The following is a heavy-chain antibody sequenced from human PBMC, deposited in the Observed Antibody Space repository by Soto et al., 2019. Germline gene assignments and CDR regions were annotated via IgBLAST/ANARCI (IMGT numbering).Heavy chain of an antibody. CDR2: ISAYNGNT. D-gene: IGHD6-13*01. J-gene: IGHJ4*02. CDR1: GYTFTSYG. CDR3: ARALAAGNGDY. V-gene: IGHV1-18*01. Sequence: QVQLVQSGAEVKKPGASVKVSCKASGYTFTSYGISWVRQAPGQGLEWMGWISAYNGNTNHAQQLHGRVPMTPDTSTSAAHLESRRLRSDDTAVYYWARALAAGNGDYWGQGALVTVSS.